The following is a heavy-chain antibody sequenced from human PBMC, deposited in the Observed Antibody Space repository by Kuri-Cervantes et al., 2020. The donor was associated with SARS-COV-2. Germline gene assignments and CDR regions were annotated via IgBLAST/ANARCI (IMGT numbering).Heavy chain of an antibody. V-gene: IGHV3-64D*06. CDR1: GFTFSSYA. Sequence: GESLKISCSASGFTFSSYAMHWVRQAPGKGLEYVSAISSNGGSTYYADSVKGRFTISRDNSKNTLYLQMSSLRAEDTAVYYCVAVAGTGYFDYWGQGTLVTVSS. CDR3: VAVAGTGYFDY. D-gene: IGHD6-19*01. J-gene: IGHJ4*02. CDR2: ISSNGGST.